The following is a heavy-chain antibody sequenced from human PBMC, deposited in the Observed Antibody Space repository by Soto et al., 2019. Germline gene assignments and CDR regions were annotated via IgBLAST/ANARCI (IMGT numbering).Heavy chain of an antibody. Sequence: ASVKVSCKASGYTFTSYAMHWVRQAPGQRLEWMGWINAGNGNTKYSQKFQGRVTITRDTSASTAYMELSSLRSEDTAVYYCARGGRYCSGGSCYDYYYGMDVWGQGTTVTVS. V-gene: IGHV1-3*01. CDR1: GYTFTSYA. CDR3: ARGGRYCSGGSCYDYYYGMDV. J-gene: IGHJ6*02. CDR2: INAGNGNT. D-gene: IGHD2-15*01.